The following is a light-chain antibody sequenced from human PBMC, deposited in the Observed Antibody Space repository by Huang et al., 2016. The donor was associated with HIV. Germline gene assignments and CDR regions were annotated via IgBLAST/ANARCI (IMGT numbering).Light chain of an antibody. CDR1: ENITSF. Sequence: DIQMTQSPSSLSASVGDSVSISCRATENITSFLYWYHQKPGTAPRLLIYGTSTLQSGVPSRFSGRGSGTDFTLTIRSLQPEDIGTYYCQQSVSTLTFGGGTKVQIK. CDR2: GTS. J-gene: IGKJ4*01. CDR3: QQSVSTLT. V-gene: IGKV1-39*01.